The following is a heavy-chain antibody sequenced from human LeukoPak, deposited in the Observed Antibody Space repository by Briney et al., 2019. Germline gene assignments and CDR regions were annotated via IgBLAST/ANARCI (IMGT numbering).Heavy chain of an antibody. J-gene: IGHJ4*02. D-gene: IGHD3-3*01. CDR3: ARDLRHDFWSGYYSDY. CDR2: IIPVLGTA. V-gene: IGHV1-69*11. CDR1: GGTFSSYA. Sequence: GASVKVSCKASGGTFSSYAISWVRQAPGQGLEWMGRIIPVLGTANYAQKFQGRVTITTDESTSTAYMELSSLRSEDTAVYYCARDLRHDFWSGYYSDYWGQGTLVTVSS.